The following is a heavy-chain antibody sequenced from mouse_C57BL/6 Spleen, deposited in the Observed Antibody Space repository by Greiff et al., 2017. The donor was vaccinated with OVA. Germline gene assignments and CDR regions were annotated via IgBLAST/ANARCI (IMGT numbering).Heavy chain of an antibody. CDR3: ARDTADWYFDV. J-gene: IGHJ1*03. Sequence: EVKLVESGGGLVKPGGSLKLSCAASGFTFSSYAMSWVRQTPEKRLEWVATISDGGSYTYYPDNVKGRFTISRDNAKNNLYLQMSHLKSEDTAMYYCARDTADWYFDVWGTGTTVTVSS. CDR1: GFTFSSYA. CDR2: ISDGGSYT. D-gene: IGHD1-2*01. V-gene: IGHV5-4*01.